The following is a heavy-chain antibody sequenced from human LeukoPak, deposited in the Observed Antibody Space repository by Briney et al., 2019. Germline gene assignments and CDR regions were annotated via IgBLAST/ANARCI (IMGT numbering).Heavy chain of an antibody. CDR3: ARQPFGSSSHDY. CDR1: GYTFTGYY. CDR2: INPNSGGT. V-gene: IGHV1-2*02. J-gene: IGHJ4*02. D-gene: IGHD6-6*01. Sequence: ASVKVSCKASGYTFTGYYMHWVRQAPGQGLEWMGWINPNSGGTNYAQKFQGRATMTRDTSISTAYMELSRLRSDDTAVYYCARQPFGSSSHDYWGQGTLVTVSS.